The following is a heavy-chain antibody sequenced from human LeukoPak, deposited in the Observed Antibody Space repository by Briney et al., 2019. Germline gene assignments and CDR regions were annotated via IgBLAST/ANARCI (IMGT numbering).Heavy chain of an antibody. CDR3: ARSLYFDY. CDR2: IYSGGDT. Sequence: GGSLRLSCAASGFTFSSYEMNWVRQAPGKGLEWVSLIYSGGDTYYADSVKGRFTISRDNSKNTLYLQMNSLRAEDTAVYYCARSLYFDYWGQGTLVTVSS. J-gene: IGHJ4*02. V-gene: IGHV3-66*01. CDR1: GFTFSSYE.